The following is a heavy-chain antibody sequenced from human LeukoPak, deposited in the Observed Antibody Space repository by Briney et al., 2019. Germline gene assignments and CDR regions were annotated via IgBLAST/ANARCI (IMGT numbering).Heavy chain of an antibody. CDR1: GYSFTSNY. V-gene: IGHV1-46*01. CDR3: ARDQEAFDY. J-gene: IGHJ4*02. Sequence: ASVRVSRKASGYSFTSNYIHWVRQAPGQGLEWMGMIYPRDGSTSYAQKFQGRVTVTRDTSTSTVHMELSGLRSEDTAVYYCARDQEAFDYWGQGTLVTVSS. CDR2: IYPRDGST.